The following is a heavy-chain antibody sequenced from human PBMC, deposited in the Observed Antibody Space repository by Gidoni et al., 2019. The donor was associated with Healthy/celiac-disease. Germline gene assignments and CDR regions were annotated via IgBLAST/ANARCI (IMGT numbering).Heavy chain of an antibody. CDR1: GGSFSGYY. Sequence: QVQLHQWGAGLFNPSATLSLTFAVYGGSFSGYYWSWIRQPPGKGLEWIGEINHSGSTNYKPAIKSRVTISVDTSKKQFSLKLSSVTDEDTDVYYCAREEYVVVTAVYWGQGTLVTVSS. J-gene: IGHJ4*02. V-gene: IGHV4-34*01. D-gene: IGHD2-21*02. CDR3: AREEYVVVTAVY. CDR2: INHSGST.